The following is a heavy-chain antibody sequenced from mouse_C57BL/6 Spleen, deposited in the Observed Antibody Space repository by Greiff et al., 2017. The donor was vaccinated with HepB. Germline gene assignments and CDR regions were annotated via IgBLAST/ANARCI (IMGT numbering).Heavy chain of an antibody. D-gene: IGHD1-1*01. CDR2: IYPGDGDT. CDR1: GYAFSSSW. J-gene: IGHJ1*03. V-gene: IGHV1-82*01. CDR3: ARWDYYGSISYWYFDF. Sequence: VQLQQSGPELVKPGASVKISCKASGYAFSSSWMNWVKQRPGKGLEWIGRIYPGDGDTNYNGKFKGKATLTADKSSSTAYMQLSSLTSEDSAFYFCARWDYYGSISYWYFDFWGTGTTVTVSS.